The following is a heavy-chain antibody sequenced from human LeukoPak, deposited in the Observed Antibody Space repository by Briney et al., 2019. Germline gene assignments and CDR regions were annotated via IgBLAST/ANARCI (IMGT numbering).Heavy chain of an antibody. CDR3: ARVGTWELQRVFDF. CDR1: GFAFSDYW. Sequence: PGGSLRLSCATFGFAFSDYWMTWVRQVPGKGLEWVANINREGNEKYYVDSVKGRFAISRDNAKNSVDLQIDSLRVEDTAVYYCARVGTWELQRVFDFWGQGTLVTVSS. V-gene: IGHV3-7*01. D-gene: IGHD1-26*01. CDR2: INREGNEK. J-gene: IGHJ4*02.